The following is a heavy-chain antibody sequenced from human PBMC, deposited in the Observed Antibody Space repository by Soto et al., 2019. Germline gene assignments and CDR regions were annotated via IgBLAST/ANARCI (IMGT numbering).Heavy chain of an antibody. J-gene: IGHJ5*02. Sequence: LSLTCTVCGGSVSSVDYYWSWIRDPALMGLEWIGYIYYSGSTYYNASLKSRVTISVDTSKNQFSLKLSSVTAADTAVYYCARDPSHTVTTRGWFDPWGQGTLVTVSS. CDR2: IYYSGST. V-gene: IGHV4-30-4*01. CDR1: GGSVSSVDYY. CDR3: ARDPSHTVTTRGWFDP. D-gene: IGHD4-4*01.